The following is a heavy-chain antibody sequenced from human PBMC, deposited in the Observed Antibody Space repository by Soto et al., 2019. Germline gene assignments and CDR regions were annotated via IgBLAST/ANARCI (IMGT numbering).Heavy chain of an antibody. Sequence: GASVKVSCKASGYTFTGYYMHWVRQAPGQGLEWMGWINPNSGGTNYAQKFQGRVTMTRDTSISTAYMELSRLRSDDTAVYYCARGRSIAARGTTYYYYGMDVWGQGTTVTVSS. D-gene: IGHD6-6*01. J-gene: IGHJ6*02. CDR3: ARGRSIAARGTTYYYYGMDV. CDR2: INPNSGGT. CDR1: GYTFTGYY. V-gene: IGHV1-2*02.